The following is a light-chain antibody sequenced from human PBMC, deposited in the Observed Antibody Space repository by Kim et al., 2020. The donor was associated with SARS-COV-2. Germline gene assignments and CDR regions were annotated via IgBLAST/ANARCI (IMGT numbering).Light chain of an antibody. V-gene: IGLV6-57*02. Sequence: NFMLTQPHSVSESPGKTVTISCIGSSVSIAINYVQLYQHRPGSAPTTVIYEDNQRPSGVPDRFSGSIDSSSNSASLTISGLKTEDEADYYCQSYDSSNQGVFGGGTQLTVL. J-gene: IGLJ2*01. CDR1: SVSIAINY. CDR2: EDN. CDR3: QSYDSSNQGV.